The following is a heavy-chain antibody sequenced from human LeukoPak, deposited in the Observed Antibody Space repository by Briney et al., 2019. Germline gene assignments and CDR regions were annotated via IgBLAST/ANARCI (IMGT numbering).Heavy chain of an antibody. Sequence: GASVKVSCKASGGTFSSYAISWVRQAPGQGLEWMGRIIPILGIANYAQKFQGRVTITADKSTSTAYMELSSLRSEDTAVYYCARSYSSTPQYYYYYYMDVWGKGTTVTVSS. CDR2: IIPILGIA. V-gene: IGHV1-69*04. D-gene: IGHD6-13*01. J-gene: IGHJ6*03. CDR1: GGTFSSYA. CDR3: ARSYSSTPQYYYYYYMDV.